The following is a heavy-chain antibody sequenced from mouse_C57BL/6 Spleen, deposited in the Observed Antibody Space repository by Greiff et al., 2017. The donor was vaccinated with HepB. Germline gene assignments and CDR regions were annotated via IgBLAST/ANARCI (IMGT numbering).Heavy chain of an antibody. CDR3: TRWEPHGAMDY. CDR2: IDPETGGT. V-gene: IGHV1-15*01. D-gene: IGHD4-1*01. CDR1: GYTFTDYE. Sequence: QVHVKQSGAELVRPGASVTLSCKASGYTFTDYEMHWVKQTPVHGLEWIGAIDPETGGTAYNQKFKGKAILTADKSSSTAYMELRSLTSEDSAVYYCTRWEPHGAMDYWGQGTSVTVSS. J-gene: IGHJ4*01.